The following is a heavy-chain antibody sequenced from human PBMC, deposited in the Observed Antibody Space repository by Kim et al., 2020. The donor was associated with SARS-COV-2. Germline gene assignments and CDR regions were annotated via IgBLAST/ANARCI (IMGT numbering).Heavy chain of an antibody. Sequence: AQEFQGRVTITADESTSTAYMELSSLRSEDTAVYYCARPKVFFGSGSFDYWGQGTLVTVSS. CDR3: ARPKVFFGSGSFDY. J-gene: IGHJ4*02. V-gene: IGHV1-69*01. D-gene: IGHD3-10*01.